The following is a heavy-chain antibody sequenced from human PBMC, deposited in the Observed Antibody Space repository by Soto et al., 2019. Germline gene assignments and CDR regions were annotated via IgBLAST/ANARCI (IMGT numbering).Heavy chain of an antibody. J-gene: IGHJ4*02. CDR2: VSSAGSTK. CDR3: AKDLGYSYGGFFDY. CDR1: GFIFSNYG. V-gene: IGHV3-30*18. Sequence: QVQLVESGGGGVQPERSLRLSCAASGFIFSNYGMHWVRQAPGKGLEWVAVVSSAGSTKYYADSVKGRFTISRDNSKNTVFLQMNSLRAEDTAVYYCAKDLGYSYGGFFDYWGQGTLVTVSS. D-gene: IGHD5-18*01.